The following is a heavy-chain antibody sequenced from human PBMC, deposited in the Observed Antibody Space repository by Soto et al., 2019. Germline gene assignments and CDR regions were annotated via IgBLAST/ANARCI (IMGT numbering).Heavy chain of an antibody. J-gene: IGHJ4*02. CDR1: GYTFTSYA. V-gene: IGHV1-3*01. CDR3: ARDGIRGVIITGDY. D-gene: IGHD3-10*01. CDR2: INAGNGNT. Sequence: GASVKVSCKASGYTFTSYAMHWVRQAPGQRLEWMEWINAGNGNTKYSQKFQGRVTITRDTSASTAYMELSSLRSEDTAVYYCARDGIRGVIITGDYWGQGTLVTVSS.